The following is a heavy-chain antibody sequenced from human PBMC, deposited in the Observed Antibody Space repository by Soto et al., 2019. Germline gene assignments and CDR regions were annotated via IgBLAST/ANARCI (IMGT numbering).Heavy chain of an antibody. CDR3: ARDRETSNWFDP. CDR2: INPNSGGT. D-gene: IGHD1-7*01. V-gene: IGHV1-2*02. Sequence: ASVKVSCKASGYTFTGYYMHWVRQAPGQGLEWMGWINPNSGGTNYAQKFQGRVTMTRDTSISTAYMELSRLRSDDTAVYYCARDRETSNWFDPWGQGTQVTVSS. CDR1: GYTFTGYY. J-gene: IGHJ5*02.